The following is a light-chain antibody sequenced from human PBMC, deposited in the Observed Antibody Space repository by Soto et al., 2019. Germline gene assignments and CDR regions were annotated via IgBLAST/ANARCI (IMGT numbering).Light chain of an antibody. Sequence: EIVLTQSPGTLSLSPGERATLSCRSSQSVSSSLAWYQHKPGQAPRLLIYGAASRATGLPDRFSGSGSGTDFTLTISRLEPEEFAVYFCQQYGTSPYTFGQGTKLEIK. CDR3: QQYGTSPYT. V-gene: IGKV3-20*01. CDR2: GAA. J-gene: IGKJ2*01. CDR1: QSVSSS.